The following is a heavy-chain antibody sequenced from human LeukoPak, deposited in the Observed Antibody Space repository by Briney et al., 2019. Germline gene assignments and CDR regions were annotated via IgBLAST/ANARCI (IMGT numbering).Heavy chain of an antibody. V-gene: IGHV3-66*01. CDR2: IYSGGST. D-gene: IGHD3-22*01. J-gene: IGHJ3*02. CDR1: GFTVSSNY. Sequence: GGSLRLSCAASGFTVSSNYMSWVRQAPGKGLEWASIIYSGGSTFYADSVKGRFTISRDNSKNTLYLQMNSLRAEDTAVYYCARAHYDSSGFVDAFDIWGQGTMVTVSS. CDR3: ARAHYDSSGFVDAFDI.